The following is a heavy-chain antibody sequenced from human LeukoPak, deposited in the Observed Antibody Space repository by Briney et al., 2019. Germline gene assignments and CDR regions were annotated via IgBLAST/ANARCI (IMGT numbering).Heavy chain of an antibody. J-gene: IGHJ4*02. CDR2: IYSGGST. CDR3: ARELVGARA. CDR1: GFTFSSYA. D-gene: IGHD1-26*01. Sequence: GGSLRLSCAASGFTFSSYAMSWVRQAPGKGLEWVSVIYSGGSTYYADSVKGRFTISRDNSKNTLYLQMNSLRAEDTAVYYCARELVGARAGGQGTLVTVSS. V-gene: IGHV3-66*01.